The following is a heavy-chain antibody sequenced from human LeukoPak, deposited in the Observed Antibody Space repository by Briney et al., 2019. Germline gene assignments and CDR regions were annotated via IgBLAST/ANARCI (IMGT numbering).Heavy chain of an antibody. CDR1: GFTFSTFA. CDR3: VRDVGAVRGEVYFDY. J-gene: IGHJ4*02. CDR2: ITGSGPYM. V-gene: IGHV3-21*06. D-gene: IGHD3-10*01. Sequence: PGGSLRLSCAASGFTFSTFAMHWVRLSPGKGLEWVSSITGSGPYMLYADSVKHRFTISRDNTMNLLYLEMNSLRAEDTAMYFCVRDVGAVRGEVYFDYWGQGTLVTVSS.